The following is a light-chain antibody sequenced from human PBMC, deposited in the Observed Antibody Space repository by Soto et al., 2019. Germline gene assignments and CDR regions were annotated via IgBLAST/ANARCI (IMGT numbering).Light chain of an antibody. V-gene: IGKV3-15*01. Sequence: IVMTQSPATLSVSPGERATLSCRASQSVSSDLAWYQQKPGQTPRLLIHGASTRATGIPARFSGSGSGTEFTLTIGSLQSEDFAVYYCQQYHNRHPLFGQGTKVEIK. CDR3: QQYHNRHPL. CDR1: QSVSSD. CDR2: GAS. J-gene: IGKJ1*01.